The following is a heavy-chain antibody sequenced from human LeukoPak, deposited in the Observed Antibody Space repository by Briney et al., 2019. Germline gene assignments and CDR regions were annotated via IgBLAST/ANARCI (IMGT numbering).Heavy chain of an antibody. D-gene: IGHD7-27*01. V-gene: IGHV3-23*01. CDR3: AKDRPLNWGYYFDS. CDR1: GFTFTSYA. CDR2: ISGSGGTT. J-gene: IGHJ4*02. Sequence: RGSLRLSCAASGFTFTSYAMSWVRQAPGKGLELVSSISGSGGTTYYADSVKGRFTISRDTSKSTLYLQMNSLRADDTAVYYCAKDRPLNWGYYFDSWGQGTLVTVSS.